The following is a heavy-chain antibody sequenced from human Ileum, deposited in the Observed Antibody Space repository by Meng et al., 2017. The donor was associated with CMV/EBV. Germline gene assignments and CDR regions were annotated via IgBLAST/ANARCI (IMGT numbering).Heavy chain of an antibody. CDR3: TRGDD. V-gene: IGHV1-8*02. J-gene: IGHJ4*02. CDR2: INPKSGNT. Sequence: ASVKVSCKASGYTFTNHDINWVRQVAGQGLEWVGAINPKSGNTDHAQKLQGRVTLTRNISVKTVYMELTDLRSDDAAIYYCTRGDDWGQGTLVTVSS. CDR1: GYTFTNHD.